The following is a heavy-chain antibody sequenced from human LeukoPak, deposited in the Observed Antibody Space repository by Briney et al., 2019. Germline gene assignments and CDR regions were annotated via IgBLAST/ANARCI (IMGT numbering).Heavy chain of an antibody. CDR3: AKDPIEHYYFDY. CDR2: ISSSGGST. CDR1: GFTVSSNY. V-gene: IGHV3-23*01. J-gene: IGHJ4*02. Sequence: GGSLRLSCAASGFTVSSNYMSWVRQAPGKGLEWVSTISSSGGSTYYADSVKGRFTISRDNSENTLYLQMNSLRAEDTAVYYCAKDPIEHYYFDYWGQGTLVTVSS.